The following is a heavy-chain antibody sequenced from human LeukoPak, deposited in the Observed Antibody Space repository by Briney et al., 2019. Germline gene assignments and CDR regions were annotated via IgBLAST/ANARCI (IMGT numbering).Heavy chain of an antibody. V-gene: IGHV4-39*01. Sequence: PSETLSLTCTVSGGSISNSGYYWGCIRQPPGKGLEWIGSIYYSGSTNYNPSLKSRVTISVDTSKNQISLKTTSVTAADTAVYYCARAPFNYYQAFDPWGQGTLVTVSS. CDR1: GGSISNSGYY. CDR2: IYYSGST. CDR3: ARAPFNYYQAFDP. D-gene: IGHD4-11*01. J-gene: IGHJ5*02.